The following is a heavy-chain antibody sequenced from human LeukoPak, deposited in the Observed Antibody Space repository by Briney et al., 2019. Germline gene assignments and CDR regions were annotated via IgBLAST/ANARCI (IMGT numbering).Heavy chain of an antibody. CDR2: ISGSGGAT. J-gene: IGHJ6*02. Sequence: GGSLRLSCAASGLTFHYYGMDWVRQTPGKGLEWVAGISGSGGATDYADFAKGRFTIFRDNSKNTLYLQMNTLSAEDTAIYYCAKRLTETNYNGMDVWGQGTTVTVSS. CDR3: AKRLTETNYNGMDV. D-gene: IGHD2-8*01. V-gene: IGHV3-23*01. CDR1: GLTFHYYG.